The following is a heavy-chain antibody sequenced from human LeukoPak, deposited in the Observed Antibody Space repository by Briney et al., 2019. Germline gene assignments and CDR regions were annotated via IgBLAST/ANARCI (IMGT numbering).Heavy chain of an antibody. Sequence: GGSLRLSCAASGFTFSSDSMNWGCQGPRKGLEWVSSISISSSYIYYADSVKGRFTISRDNAKNSLYLQMNSLRAEDTAVYYCARDLGLCGSGCTRGAFDIWGQGTMVTVSS. CDR3: ARDLGLCGSGCTRGAFDI. V-gene: IGHV3-21*01. J-gene: IGHJ3*02. CDR1: GFTFSSDS. CDR2: ISISSSYI. D-gene: IGHD6-19*01.